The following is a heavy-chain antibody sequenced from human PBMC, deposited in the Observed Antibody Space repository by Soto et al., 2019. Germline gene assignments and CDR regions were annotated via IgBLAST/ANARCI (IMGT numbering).Heavy chain of an antibody. CDR2: ISSSGPYT. CDR1: GFTFNDYY. D-gene: IGHD3-10*01. Sequence: QVQLVESGGGLVKPGGSLRLSCAASGFTFNDYYMSWVRQAPGKGLEWVSDISSSGPYTRYADSVEGRFTISRDNAKNSRYLQMSSLRVEDTAVYYGARVPGSMVRGYGMDVWGEWTTVTVSS. J-gene: IGHJ6*04. V-gene: IGHV3-11*06. CDR3: ARVPGSMVRGYGMDV.